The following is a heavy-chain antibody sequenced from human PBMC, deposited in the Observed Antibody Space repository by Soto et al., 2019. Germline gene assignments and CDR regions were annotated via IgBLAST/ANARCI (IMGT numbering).Heavy chain of an antibody. CDR2: ISGTSDYI. Sequence: GGSLRLSCAASGFTFSSYSMNWVRQAPGRGLEWVAAISGTSDYIYYADSVKGRFTISRDNAKTSLYIQMNSLRAEDTAVYYCARDHRYCSGSSFLPYYYYYGMDVWGQGTTVTRS. J-gene: IGHJ6*02. CDR3: ARDHRYCSGSSFLPYYYYYGMDV. V-gene: IGHV3-21*01. D-gene: IGHD2-15*01. CDR1: GFTFSSYS.